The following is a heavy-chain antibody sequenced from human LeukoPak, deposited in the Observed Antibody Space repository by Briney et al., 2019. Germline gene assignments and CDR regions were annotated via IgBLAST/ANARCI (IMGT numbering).Heavy chain of an antibody. V-gene: IGHV1-2*06. J-gene: IGHJ6*03. D-gene: IGHD4-17*01. Sequence: GASVKVSCKASGYTSTGYYMHWVRQAPGQGLEWMGRINPNSGGTNYAQKFQGRVTMTRDTSISTAYMELSRLRSDDTAVYYCARSYGDYGNHYYYMDVWGKGTTVTVSS. CDR2: INPNSGGT. CDR1: GYTSTGYY. CDR3: ARSYGDYGNHYYYMDV.